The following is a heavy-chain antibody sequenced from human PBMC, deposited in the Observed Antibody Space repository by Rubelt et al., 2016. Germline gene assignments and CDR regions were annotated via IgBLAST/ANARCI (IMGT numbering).Heavy chain of an antibody. J-gene: IGHJ6*02. CDR2: INHSGST. V-gene: IGHV4-34*01. CDR3: ARGVARHSGWSFYYYYGMDV. D-gene: IGHD6-19*01. Sequence: QVQLQQWGAGLLKPSETLSLTCAVYGGSFSGYYWSWIRQPPGKGLEWIGEINHSGSTNYNPSLKSRVTISVDTSKNQFSLKLRSGTAADTAVYYWARGVARHSGWSFYYYYGMDVWGQGTTVTVSS. CDR1: GGSFSGYY.